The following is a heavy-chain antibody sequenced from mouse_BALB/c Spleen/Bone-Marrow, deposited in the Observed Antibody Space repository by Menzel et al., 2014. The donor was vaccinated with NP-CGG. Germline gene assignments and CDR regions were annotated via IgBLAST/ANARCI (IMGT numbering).Heavy chain of an antibody. J-gene: IGHJ3*01. V-gene: IGHV1S81*02. CDR3: ARDGYY. Sequence: QVQLQQSGAELVKPGASVKLSCKASGYTFTSYWMHWVKQRPGQGLEWIGEINPSNGRTNYNEKFKSKATLTVDKSSSTAYMQLSSLTSEVSAVYYCARDGYYWGQGTLVTVSA. D-gene: IGHD2-3*01. CDR1: GYTFTSYW. CDR2: INPSNGRT.